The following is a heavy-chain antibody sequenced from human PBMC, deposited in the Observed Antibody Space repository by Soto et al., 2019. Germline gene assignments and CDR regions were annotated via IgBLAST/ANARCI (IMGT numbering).Heavy chain of an antibody. Sequence: GGSLRLSCEASGFTFSNYAMSWVRQAPGKGLEWVSAISGGGAAPYYVDSVKGRFTISRDNIKITLYLQMNNLRAEDTGVYYCAKDLVYTGTPAAPGGLGYWGKGILVTVSS. J-gene: IGHJ4*02. CDR3: AKDLVYTGTPAAPGGLGY. CDR2: ISGGGAAP. V-gene: IGHV3-23*01. D-gene: IGHD3-16*01. CDR1: GFTFSNYA.